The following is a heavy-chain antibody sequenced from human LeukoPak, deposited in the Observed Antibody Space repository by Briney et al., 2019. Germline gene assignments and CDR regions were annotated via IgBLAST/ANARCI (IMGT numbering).Heavy chain of an antibody. D-gene: IGHD4-17*01. CDR2: ISYDGSNK. CDR1: GFTFSSYA. V-gene: IGHV3-30-3*01. Sequence: PGGSLILSCAASGFTFSSYAMHWVRQAPGKGLEWVAVISYDGSNKYYADSVKGRFTISRDNSKNTLYLQMNSLRAEDTAVYYCARDLSYGDPGFDYWGQGTLVTVSS. J-gene: IGHJ4*02. CDR3: ARDLSYGDPGFDY.